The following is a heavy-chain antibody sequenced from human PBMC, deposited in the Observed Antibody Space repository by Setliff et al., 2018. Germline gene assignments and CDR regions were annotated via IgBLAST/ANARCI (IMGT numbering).Heavy chain of an antibody. V-gene: IGHV4-30-4*08. CDR3: ARQLYYYGTPGYFDY. Sequence: LSLTCTVSGGSISSGDYYWTWIRQPPGKGPEWIGFIYYSGNTFYNPSLKSRLTISVDTSKNLFSLKLSSVTAAGTAVYYCARQLYYYGTPGYFDYWGQGTLVTVSS. CDR2: IYYSGNT. CDR1: GGSISSGDYY. J-gene: IGHJ4*02. D-gene: IGHD3-10*01.